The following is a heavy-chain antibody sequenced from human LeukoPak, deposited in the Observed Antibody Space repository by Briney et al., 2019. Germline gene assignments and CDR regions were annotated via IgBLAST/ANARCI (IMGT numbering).Heavy chain of an antibody. CDR2: ISSSSSYI. CDR3: AKTNLYYYDSSGYPGYFQH. Sequence: KSGGSLRLSCAASGFTFSSYSMNWVRQAPGKGLEWVSSISSSSSYIYYADSVKGRFTVSRDNAKNSLYLQMNSLRAEDTAVYYCAKTNLYYYDSSGYPGYFQHWGQGTLVTVSS. J-gene: IGHJ1*01. CDR1: GFTFSSYS. D-gene: IGHD3-22*01. V-gene: IGHV3-21*01.